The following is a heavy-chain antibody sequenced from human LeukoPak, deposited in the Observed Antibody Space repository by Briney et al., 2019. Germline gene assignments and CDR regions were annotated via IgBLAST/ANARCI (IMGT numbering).Heavy chain of an antibody. J-gene: IGHJ4*02. D-gene: IGHD5-12*01. CDR1: GFTFSSYA. CDR3: AKGGGYPKKPGY. V-gene: IGHV3-23*01. Sequence: GSLRLSCAASGFTFSSYAMSWVRQAPGKGLEWVSAISGSGGSTYYADSVKGRFTISRDNSKNTLYLQMNSLRAEDTAVYYCAKGGGYPKKPGYWGQGTLVTVSS. CDR2: ISGSGGST.